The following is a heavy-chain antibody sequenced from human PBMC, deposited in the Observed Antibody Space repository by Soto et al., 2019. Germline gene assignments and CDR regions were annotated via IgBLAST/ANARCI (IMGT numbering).Heavy chain of an antibody. CDR2: LYGSGGGI. CDR3: AKDAVSLDGVWLVHD. J-gene: IGHJ4*02. V-gene: IGHV3-23*01. D-gene: IGHD5-12*01. Sequence: PGGSLRLSCAASGFTFSSYAMIWIRQVPGKGLEWVSGLYGSGGGIHYADSVKGRFTISRDNSAYSVYLQMNDLRVEDSAVYYCAKDAVSLDGVWLVHDWGQGTVVTVSS. CDR1: GFTFSSYA.